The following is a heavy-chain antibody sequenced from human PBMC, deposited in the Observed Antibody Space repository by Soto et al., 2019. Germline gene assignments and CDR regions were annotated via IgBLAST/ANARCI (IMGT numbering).Heavy chain of an antibody. V-gene: IGHV3-33*01. J-gene: IGHJ5*02. Sequence: QVQLVESGGGVVQPGRSLRLSCAASGFTFSSYGMHWVRQAPGKGLGWVAVIWYDGRNKYYADSVKGRLTISRDNSRNALYLEMNSLRAEDTAVYYCARGEVPSAPFEPWVQGTLVIVS. D-gene: IGHD2-2*01. CDR1: GFTFSSYG. CDR2: IWYDGRNK. CDR3: ARGEVPSAPFEP.